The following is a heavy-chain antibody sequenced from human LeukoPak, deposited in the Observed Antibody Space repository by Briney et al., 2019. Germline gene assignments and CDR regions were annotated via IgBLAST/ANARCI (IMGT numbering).Heavy chain of an antibody. CDR2: INWNGGST. CDR3: VRLGIVGATYYYYMDV. Sequence: PGGSLRLSCAASGFTFDDYGMSWVRQAPGKGLEWVSGINWNGGSTGYADSVKGRFTISRDNAKNSLYLQMNSLRAEDTALYYCVRLGIVGATYYYYMDVWGKGTTVTVSS. J-gene: IGHJ6*03. CDR1: GFTFDDYG. D-gene: IGHD1-26*01. V-gene: IGHV3-20*04.